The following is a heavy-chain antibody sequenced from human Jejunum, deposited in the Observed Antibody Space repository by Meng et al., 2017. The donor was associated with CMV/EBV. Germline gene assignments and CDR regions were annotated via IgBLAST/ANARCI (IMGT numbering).Heavy chain of an antibody. J-gene: IGHJ4*02. V-gene: IGHV3-23*01. CDR2: VGASGGTT. CDR3: ARGSAWSDFDY. Sequence: SCATSGFTFSNYAMTWVRQAPGKGLEWVSSVGASGGTTYYPDSAKGRFTISKDKSKSVVYLQMNSLRVDDTAVYYCARGSAWSDFDYWGQGTLVTVSS. D-gene: IGHD6-19*01. CDR1: GFTFSNYA.